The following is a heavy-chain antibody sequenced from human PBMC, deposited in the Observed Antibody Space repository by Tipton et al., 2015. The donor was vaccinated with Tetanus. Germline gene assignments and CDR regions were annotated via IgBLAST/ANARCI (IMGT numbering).Heavy chain of an antibody. CDR3: ARANNDYPKKGPFDY. V-gene: IGHV4-61*01. CDR2: VYHSGST. J-gene: IGHJ4*02. CDR1: GGSVSRSSHY. D-gene: IGHD5-12*01. Sequence: GLVKPSETLSPTCTVSGGSVSRSSHYWTWIRQPPGKELEWVGYVYHSGSTNYHPSLKSRVTISVDTFKNQFSLNLRSVITADTAVYYCARANNDYPKKGPFDYWGQGILVTVSS.